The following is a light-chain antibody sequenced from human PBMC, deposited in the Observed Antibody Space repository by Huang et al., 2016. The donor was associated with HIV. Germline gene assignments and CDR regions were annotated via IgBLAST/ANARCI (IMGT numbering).Light chain of an antibody. J-gene: IGKJ1*01. V-gene: IGKV3-15*01. CDR2: GAS. CDR3: QQYNNWPPWT. Sequence: EIVMTQSPAMLSLSPGERATLSCRASQSVSSNLAWYQQKRGQAPRLLIYGASTRATGGPGRCSGSGSGTEFTLTISSLQSEDFAVYYCQQYNNWPPWTFGQGTKVEIK. CDR1: QSVSSN.